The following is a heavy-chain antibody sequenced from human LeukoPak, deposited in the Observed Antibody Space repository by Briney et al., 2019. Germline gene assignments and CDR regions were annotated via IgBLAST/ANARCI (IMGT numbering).Heavy chain of an antibody. V-gene: IGHV3-23*01. CDR3: AKDPASDGSGSYFTVSQYFDY. CDR1: GFTFSSYA. J-gene: IGHJ4*02. D-gene: IGHD3-10*01. Sequence: GGSLRLSCAACGFTFSSYAMSWVRQAPGKGLEWVSAISGSGGSTYYADSVKGRFTISRDNSKNTLYLQMNSLRAEDTAVYYCAKDPASDGSGSYFTVSQYFDYWGQGTLVTVSS. CDR2: ISGSGGST.